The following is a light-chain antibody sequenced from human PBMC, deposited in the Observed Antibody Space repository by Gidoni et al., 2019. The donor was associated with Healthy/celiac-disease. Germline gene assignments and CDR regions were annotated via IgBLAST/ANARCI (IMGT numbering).Light chain of an antibody. J-gene: IGLJ2*01. V-gene: IGLV1-40*01. CDR3: QSYDSSLSGPVV. CDR1: SSNIGAGYD. Sequence: QSVLTQPPSVSGAPGQRVTISCTGSSSNIGAGYDVDWYHELPGTAPKLLIYGNSNRPSGVPDRFSGSKSGTSASLAITGLQAEDEADYYCQSYDSSLSGPVVFGGGTKLTVL. CDR2: GNS.